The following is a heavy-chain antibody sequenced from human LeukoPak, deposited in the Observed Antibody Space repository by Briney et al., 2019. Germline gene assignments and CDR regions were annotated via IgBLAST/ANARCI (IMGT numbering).Heavy chain of an antibody. CDR3: AIVPGDTSTYQYYYMDV. CDR1: GGSISSSSYY. CDR2: IYYSGST. D-gene: IGHD2-2*01. V-gene: IGHV4-39*07. J-gene: IGHJ6*03. Sequence: SETLSLTCTVSGGSISSSSYYWGWIRQPPGKGLEWIGSIYYSGSTYYNPSLKSRVTISVDTSKNQFSLKLSSVTAADTAVYYCAIVPGDTSTYQYYYMDVWGKGPRSPSP.